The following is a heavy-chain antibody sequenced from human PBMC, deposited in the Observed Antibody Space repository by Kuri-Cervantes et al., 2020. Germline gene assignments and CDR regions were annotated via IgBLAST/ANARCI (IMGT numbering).Heavy chain of an antibody. V-gene: IGHV3-21*01. CDR1: GFTFSSYS. CDR2: ISSSSSYI. J-gene: IGHJ6*02. D-gene: IGHD3-22*01. Sequence: GESLKISCAASGFTFSSYSMNWVRQAPGKGLEWVSSISSSSSYIYYADSVKGRFTISRDNAKNSLYLQMNSLRAEDTAVYYCAREYGSSGYYGMDVWGQGTTVTVSS. CDR3: AREYGSSGYYGMDV.